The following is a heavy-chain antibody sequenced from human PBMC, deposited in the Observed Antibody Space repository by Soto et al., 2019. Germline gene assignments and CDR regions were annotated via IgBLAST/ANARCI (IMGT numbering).Heavy chain of an antibody. Sequence: GGSLRLSCAASGFTFSSYSMNWVRQAPGKGLGWVSSISSSSSYIYYADSVKGRFTISRDNAKNSLYLQMNSLRTEDTAVDYCARGRYNWNLIEAWGQGTLVTVSS. CDR3: ARGRYNWNLIEA. V-gene: IGHV3-21*01. J-gene: IGHJ5*02. D-gene: IGHD1-20*01. CDR2: ISSSSSYI. CDR1: GFTFSSYS.